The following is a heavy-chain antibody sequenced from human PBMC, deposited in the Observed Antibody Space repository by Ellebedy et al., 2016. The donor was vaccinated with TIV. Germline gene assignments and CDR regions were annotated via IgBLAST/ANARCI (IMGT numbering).Heavy chain of an antibody. D-gene: IGHD2-2*02. J-gene: IGHJ5*02. CDR1: GYSFTSYG. CDR3: ARDRYIKRIAWFDP. V-gene: IGHV1-18*01. Sequence: AASVKVSCKASGYSFTSYGISWVRQAPGQGLEWMGWISAYNGNTNYIENLQGRVTMTTDTSTSKVYMELRSLKSDDTAVYYCARDRYIKRIAWFDPWGQGTLVTVSS. CDR2: ISAYNGNT.